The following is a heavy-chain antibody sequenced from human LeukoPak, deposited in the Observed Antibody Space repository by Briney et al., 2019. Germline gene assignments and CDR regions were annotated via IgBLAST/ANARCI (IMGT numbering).Heavy chain of an antibody. J-gene: IGHJ4*02. CDR2: ISGSGGST. Sequence: GGSLRLSCAASGFTFSSYWMSWVRQAPGKGLEWVSAISGSGGSTYYADSVKGRFTISRDNSKNTLYLQMNSLRAEDTAVYYCAKDPRIDSSGSDYWGQGTLVTVSS. CDR1: GFTFSSYW. D-gene: IGHD3-22*01. CDR3: AKDPRIDSSGSDY. V-gene: IGHV3-23*01.